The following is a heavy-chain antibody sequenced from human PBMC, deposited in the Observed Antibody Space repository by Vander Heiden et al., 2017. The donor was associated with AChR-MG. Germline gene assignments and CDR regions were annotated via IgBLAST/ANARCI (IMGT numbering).Heavy chain of an antibody. Sequence: QMQLVQSGPEVKKPGTSVKVSCKASGFTFTSSPVQWVRQARGQRLEWIGWIVVGSGNTNYAQKFQERVTITRDMSTSTAYMELSSLRSEDTAVYYCATRDGGRFLEWSPLYYGMDVWGQGTTVTVSS. D-gene: IGHD3-3*01. CDR1: GFTFTSSP. CDR3: ATRDGGRFLEWSPLYYGMDV. CDR2: IVVGSGNT. J-gene: IGHJ6*02. V-gene: IGHV1-58*01.